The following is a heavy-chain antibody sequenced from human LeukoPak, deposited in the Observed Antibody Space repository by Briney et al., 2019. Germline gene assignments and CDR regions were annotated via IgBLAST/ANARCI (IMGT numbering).Heavy chain of an antibody. J-gene: IGHJ3*02. CDR2: ISSSSSYI. CDR1: GFTFSSYS. CDR3: ARAARIDAFDI. V-gene: IGHV3-21*01. Sequence: PGGSLRLSCAASGFTFSSYSMNWVRQAPGKGLEWVSSISSSSSYIYYADSVEGRFTISRDNAKNSLYLQMNSLRAEDTAAYYCARAARIDAFDIWGQGTMVTVSS. D-gene: IGHD6-6*01.